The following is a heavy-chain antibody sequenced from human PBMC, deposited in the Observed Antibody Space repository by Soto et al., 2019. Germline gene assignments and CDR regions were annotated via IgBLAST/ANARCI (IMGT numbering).Heavy chain of an antibody. CDR2: IYYSGST. CDR3: ARSMSIAARPEIVDY. J-gene: IGHJ4*02. CDR1: GGSVSSGSYY. D-gene: IGHD6-6*01. V-gene: IGHV4-61*01. Sequence: SETLSLTCTVSGGSVSSGSYYWSWIRQPPGKGLEWIGYIYYSGSTNYNPSLKSRVTISVDTSKNQFSLKLSSVTAADTAVYYCARSMSIAARPEIVDYWGQGTLVTVSS.